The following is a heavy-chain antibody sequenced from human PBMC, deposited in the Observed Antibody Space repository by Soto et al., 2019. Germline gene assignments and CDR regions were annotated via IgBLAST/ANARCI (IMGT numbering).Heavy chain of an antibody. Sequence: EASGKVSCKASGYTFSSYGISWVRQAPGQGLEWMGWISAYNGNTNYAQKLQGRVTMTTDTSTSTAYMELRSLRSDDTAVYYCARDLVGIAAAGPVVYYYGMDVWGQGTTVTVSS. CDR3: ARDLVGIAAAGPVVYYYGMDV. CDR1: GYTFSSYG. J-gene: IGHJ6*02. V-gene: IGHV1-18*01. D-gene: IGHD6-13*01. CDR2: ISAYNGNT.